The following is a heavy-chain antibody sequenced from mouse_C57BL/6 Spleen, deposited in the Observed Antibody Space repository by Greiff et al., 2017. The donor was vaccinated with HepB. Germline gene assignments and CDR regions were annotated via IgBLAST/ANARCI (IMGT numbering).Heavy chain of an antibody. Sequence: QVHVKQSGPELVKHGASVKISCKASGYAFSSSWMNWVKQRPGKGLEWIGRIYPGDGDTNYNGKFKGKATLTADKSSSTAYMQLSSLTSEDSAVYFCARSYYDYDEAWFAYWGQGTLVTVSA. V-gene: IGHV1-82*01. CDR1: GYAFSSSW. CDR2: IYPGDGDT. J-gene: IGHJ3*01. D-gene: IGHD2-4*01. CDR3: ARSYYDYDEAWFAY.